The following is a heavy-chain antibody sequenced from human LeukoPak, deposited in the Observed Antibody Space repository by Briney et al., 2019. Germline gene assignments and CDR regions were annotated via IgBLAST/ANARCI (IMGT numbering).Heavy chain of an antibody. D-gene: IGHD3-3*01. CDR2: IIPIFGTA. Sequence: GASVKVSCKASGGTFSSYAISWVRQAPGQGLEWMGGIIPIFGTANYAQKFQGRVTITADESTSTAYMELSSLRSEDTAVYYCATGGVLRFLEWLLFNYWGQGTLVTVSS. CDR3: ATGGVLRFLEWLLFNY. V-gene: IGHV1-69*13. J-gene: IGHJ4*02. CDR1: GGTFSSYA.